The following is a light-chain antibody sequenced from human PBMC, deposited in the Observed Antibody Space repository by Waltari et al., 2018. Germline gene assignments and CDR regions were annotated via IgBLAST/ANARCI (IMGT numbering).Light chain of an antibody. CDR2: QAS. Sequence: DIQTTQPPSTLSASVGDSVTITCRASQSISGWLAWYQQKPGKAPNLLIYQASTLESGVPSRFSGSGSGTEFTLTISSLQPDDSATYYCQQYNRYSPTFGGGTKVEIK. CDR1: QSISGW. V-gene: IGKV1-5*03. J-gene: IGKJ4*01. CDR3: QQYNRYSPT.